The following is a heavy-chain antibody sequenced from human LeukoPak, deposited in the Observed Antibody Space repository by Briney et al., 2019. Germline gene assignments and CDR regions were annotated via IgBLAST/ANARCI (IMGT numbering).Heavy chain of an antibody. CDR1: GFTFSNYW. Sequence: AGGSLRLSCAASGFTFSNYWMSWVRQAAGKGLEWVATITQDGSGKYYVDSVKGQFTISRDNAKNSLYLQMNSLRAEDTAVYYCARRYYYDGHYYFDYWGEGTLVTVSS. CDR3: ARRYYYDGHYYFDY. CDR2: ITQDGSGK. V-gene: IGHV3-7*05. D-gene: IGHD3-22*01. J-gene: IGHJ4*02.